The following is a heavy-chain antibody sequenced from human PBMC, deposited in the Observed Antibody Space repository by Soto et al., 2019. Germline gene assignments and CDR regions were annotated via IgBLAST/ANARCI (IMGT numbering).Heavy chain of an antibody. CDR1: GFTFSGSA. Sequence: PGGSLRLSCAASGFTFSGSAMHWVRQASGKGLEWVGRIRSKANSDAIAYAASVKGRFTISRDDSKNTAYLQMNSLKTEDTAVYYCVRYCSGGSCTDAFDIWGQGTMVTVSS. J-gene: IGHJ3*02. CDR3: VRYCSGGSCTDAFDI. D-gene: IGHD2-15*01. CDR2: IRSKANSDAI. V-gene: IGHV3-73*01.